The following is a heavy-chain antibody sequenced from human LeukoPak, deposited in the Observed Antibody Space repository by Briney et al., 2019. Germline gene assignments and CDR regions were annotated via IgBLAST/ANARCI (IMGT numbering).Heavy chain of an antibody. V-gene: IGHV4-4*02. D-gene: IGHD3-9*01. CDR1: GGSISSSNW. J-gene: IGHJ5*02. CDR2: IYHSGST. Sequence: SETLSLTCAVSGGSISSSNWWSWVRQPPGKGLEWIGEIYHSGSTNYNPSLKSRVTISVDKSKNQFSLKLSSVTAADTAVYYCARTLRYFDWLSLGSWFDPWGQGALVTVSP. CDR3: ARTLRYFDWLSLGSWFDP.